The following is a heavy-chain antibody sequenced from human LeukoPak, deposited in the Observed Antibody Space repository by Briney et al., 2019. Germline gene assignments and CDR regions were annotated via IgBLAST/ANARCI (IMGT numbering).Heavy chain of an antibody. V-gene: IGHV3-48*03. Sequence: GGSLRLSCAASGFTFSSYEMNWVRPAPGKGLGWVSYISSSGSTIYYPDTVKGRFTISRDNAKNTLDLQMNSLRAEDTAVYYCARADYWGQGTLVTVSS. CDR2: ISSSGSTI. CDR1: GFTFSSYE. J-gene: IGHJ4*02. CDR3: ARADY.